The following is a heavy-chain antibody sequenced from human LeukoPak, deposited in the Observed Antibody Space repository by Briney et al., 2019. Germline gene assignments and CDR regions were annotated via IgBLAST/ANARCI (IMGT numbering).Heavy chain of an antibody. Sequence: SQTLSLTCAISGDSVSSNSAAWNWIRQSPSRGLEWLGRTYYRSKWYSDYVVSVKSRLTINPDTSKNQFSLQLNSVTPEDTAVYYCARDSSSWYKYFDYWGQGTLVTVSS. CDR1: GDSVSSNSAA. D-gene: IGHD6-13*01. J-gene: IGHJ4*02. V-gene: IGHV6-1*01. CDR3: ARDSSSWYKYFDY. CDR2: TYYRSKWYS.